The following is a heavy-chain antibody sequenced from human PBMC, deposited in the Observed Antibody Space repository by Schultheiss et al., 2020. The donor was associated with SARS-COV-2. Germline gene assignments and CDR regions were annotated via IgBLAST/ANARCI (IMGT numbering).Heavy chain of an antibody. V-gene: IGHV4-39*01. Sequence: SETLSLSCSVSGDSITSYYYWGWTLQPPGKGLEWIGSKYFGGNAYYNPSLKSRVNISIDTSKNQFSLTVSSVTAADTAVYYCVRHAMTTVTNWFDPWGPGFRVTGSS. CDR1: GDSITSYYY. J-gene: IGHJ5*02. CDR2: KYFGGNA. D-gene: IGHD4-17*01. CDR3: VRHAMTTVTNWFDP.